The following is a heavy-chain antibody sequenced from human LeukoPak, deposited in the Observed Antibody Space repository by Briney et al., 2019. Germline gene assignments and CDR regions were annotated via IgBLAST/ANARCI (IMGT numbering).Heavy chain of an antibody. CDR1: GGSISSYY. CDR3: ARGGDRWLSGNLDY. V-gene: IGHV4-59*12. CDR2: IYYSGST. J-gene: IGHJ4*02. Sequence: SETLSLTCTVSGGSISSYYWSWIRQPPGKGLEWIGYIYYSGSTYYNPSLKSRVTISVDRSKNQFSLKLSSVTAADTAVYYCARGGDRWLSGNLDYWGQGTLVTVSS. D-gene: IGHD4-23*01.